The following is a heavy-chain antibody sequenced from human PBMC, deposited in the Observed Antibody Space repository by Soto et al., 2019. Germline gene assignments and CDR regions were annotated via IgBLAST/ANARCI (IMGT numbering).Heavy chain of an antibody. V-gene: IGHV4-59*08. CDR2: IYYSGST. D-gene: IGHD3-16*01. Sequence: SETLSLTCSVSGGSISSFYWSWIRQPPGKGLECVGYIYYSGSTSYNPSLKSRVTISVDTSKNQFSLQLSSVTAADTPVYYCARLNTWGSYYMDVWGEGTTVTVSS. CDR1: GGSISSFY. J-gene: IGHJ6*03. CDR3: ARLNTWGSYYMDV.